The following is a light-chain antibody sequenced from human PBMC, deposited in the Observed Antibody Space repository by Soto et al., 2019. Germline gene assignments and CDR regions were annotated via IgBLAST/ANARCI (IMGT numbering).Light chain of an antibody. Sequence: PGERATLSCTASQSVSSNYLAWYQQKPGQTPKVFIYRASTRDTGIPDMFSGSGAGTECTRTISRLEAEDFEVDYCQQYGSSTLTFGGGTKVDIK. J-gene: IGKJ4*01. V-gene: IGKV3-20*01. CDR1: QSVSSNY. CDR2: RAS. CDR3: QQYGSSTLT.